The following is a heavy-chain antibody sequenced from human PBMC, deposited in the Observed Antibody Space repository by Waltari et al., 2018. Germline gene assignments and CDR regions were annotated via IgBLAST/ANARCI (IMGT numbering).Heavy chain of an antibody. J-gene: IGHJ5*02. D-gene: IGHD3-9*01. CDR2: LYHTRTT. CDR3: ARDKGFYDVLPGRGWFDP. Sequence: QVQLPESGPGLVKPSETRSLTCTFSNYSITSGYLWGWLRPSPGKGLEWIGSLYHTRTTYFNPSLKSLVTISIDTSKKQFSLRLRSVTAADTGVYFCARDKGFYDVLPGRGWFDPWGQGTLVTVSS. V-gene: IGHV4-38-2*02. CDR1: NYSITSGYL.